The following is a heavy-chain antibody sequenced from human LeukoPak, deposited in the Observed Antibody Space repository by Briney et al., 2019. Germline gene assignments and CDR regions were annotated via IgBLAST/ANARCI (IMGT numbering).Heavy chain of an antibody. CDR3: AGQNDFRLDY. CDR1: GYPFSSYW. D-gene: IGHD3-3*01. Sequence: GESLRISCKGSGYPFSSYWIGWVRQMPGKGLEWMGIIYPGDSDTRYSPSLQGQVTISVDTSIGTAYLQWSSLKASDTAIYYCAGQNDFRLDYWGQGTLVTVSS. V-gene: IGHV5-51*01. J-gene: IGHJ4*02. CDR2: IYPGDSDT.